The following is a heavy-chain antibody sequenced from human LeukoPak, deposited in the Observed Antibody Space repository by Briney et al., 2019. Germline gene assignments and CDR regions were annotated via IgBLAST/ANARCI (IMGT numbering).Heavy chain of an antibody. V-gene: IGHV3-43*01. CDR3: AKAAELYSYYYYMDV. CDR1: GFTFDDYT. D-gene: IGHD1-26*01. J-gene: IGHJ6*03. Sequence: GGSLRLSCAASGFTFDDYTMHWVRQAPGKGLEWVSLISWDGGSTYYADSVKGRFTISRGNSKNSLYLQMNSLRTEDTALYYCAKAAELYSYYYYMDVWGKGTTVTVSS. CDR2: ISWDGGST.